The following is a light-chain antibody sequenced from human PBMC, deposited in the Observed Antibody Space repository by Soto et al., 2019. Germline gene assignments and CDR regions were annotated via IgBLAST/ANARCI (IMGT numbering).Light chain of an antibody. V-gene: IGKV3-20*01. CDR2: GAS. CDR3: QQYGSSPFT. CDR1: QSVSSSN. Sequence: EIVLTQSPGTLSLSPGERATLSCRASQSVSSSNLAWYQQKPGQAPRLLIYGASSRATGIPDRFSGSGSGTDFTLTISRLEPEDFAVYYCQQYGSSPFTFGPGNKVDIK. J-gene: IGKJ3*01.